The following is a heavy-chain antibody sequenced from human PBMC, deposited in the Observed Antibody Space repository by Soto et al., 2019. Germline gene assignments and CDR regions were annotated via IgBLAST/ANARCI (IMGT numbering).Heavy chain of an antibody. D-gene: IGHD6-13*01. CDR3: VRRHVSATGIDWFDP. V-gene: IGHV1-3*01. CDR1: GYTFTSYG. CDR2: IDAANGDT. J-gene: IGHJ5*02. Sequence: ASVKVSCKASGYTFTSYGIHWVRQAPGQRLEWMGWIDAANGDTKYSPKFQGRVTITRDTSASTAYMELSSLRSEDTAVYYCVRRHVSATGIDWFDPWGQGTLVTVSS.